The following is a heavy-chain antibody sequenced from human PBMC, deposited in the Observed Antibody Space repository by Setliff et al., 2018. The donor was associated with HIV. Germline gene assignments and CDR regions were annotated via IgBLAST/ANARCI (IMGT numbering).Heavy chain of an antibody. CDR3: AWGTQRPIDS. CDR2: MNPNSGNT. CDR1: GYTFTAYG. Sequence: ASVKVSCKPSGYTFTAYGLSWVRQAPGQGLEWMGWMNPNSGNTGYAQKFQGRVTMTRNTSISTAYMELSSLRSEDTAVYYCAWGTQRPIDSWGQGTLVTVSS. V-gene: IGHV1-8*01. D-gene: IGHD3-16*01. J-gene: IGHJ4*02.